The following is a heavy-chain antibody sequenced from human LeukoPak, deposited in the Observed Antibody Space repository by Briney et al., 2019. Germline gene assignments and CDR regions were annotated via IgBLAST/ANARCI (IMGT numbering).Heavy chain of an antibody. J-gene: IGHJ4*02. Sequence: GGSLRLSCAASGFTFSSYSMNWVRQAPGKGLEWVSSISSSSSYIYYADSVKGRFTISRDNAKNSLYLQMNSLRAEDTAVYYCARSGGHYYGSGTWGQGTLVTVSS. D-gene: IGHD3-10*01. CDR1: GFTFSSYS. V-gene: IGHV3-21*01. CDR2: ISSSSSYI. CDR3: ARSGGHYYGSGT.